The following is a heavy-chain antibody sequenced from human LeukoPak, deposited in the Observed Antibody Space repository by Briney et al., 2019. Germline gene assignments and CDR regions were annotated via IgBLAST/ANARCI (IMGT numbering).Heavy chain of an antibody. V-gene: IGHV3-74*01. CDR1: GFTFSDFW. CDR2: INEHGTT. J-gene: IGHJ4*02. CDR3: ARVRGGN. D-gene: IGHD3-16*01. Sequence: GGSLRLSCAASGFTFSDFWMSWVRQAPGKGLVWISNINEHGTTAYADSVKGRFTISRDNAKNILCLQMNSLRAEDTAVYYCARVRGGNWGQGTLVTVSS.